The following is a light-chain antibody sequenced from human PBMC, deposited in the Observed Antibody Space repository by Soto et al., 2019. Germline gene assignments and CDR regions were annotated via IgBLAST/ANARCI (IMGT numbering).Light chain of an antibody. J-gene: IGKJ1*01. CDR3: QQYNNWLRT. V-gene: IGKV3-15*01. CDR2: GAS. CDR1: QSVSSN. Sequence: EIVKTPSPATLSVSPGEKDTLSCRASQSVSSNLAWYQQKPGQAPRLLIYGASTRATGIPARFSGSGSGTEFTFTISSLHSEDFAVYYCQQYNNWLRTFGKGTKVDIK.